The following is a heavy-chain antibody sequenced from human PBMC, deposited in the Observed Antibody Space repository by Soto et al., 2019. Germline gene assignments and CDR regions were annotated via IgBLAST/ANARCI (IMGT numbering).Heavy chain of an antibody. D-gene: IGHD2-2*01. CDR3: AKDRDHPRDQFHY. V-gene: IGHV3-23*01. CDR1: GFTFTYYA. J-gene: IGHJ4*02. CDR2: ISANGQGI. Sequence: GGSLRLSCTASGFTFTYYAFSWVRQAPGKGLEWVSAISANGQGIYYADSVRGRFTISRDNSKNTVFLHMDSLRAEDTAVYYCAKDRDHPRDQFHYWGQGTLVTVSS.